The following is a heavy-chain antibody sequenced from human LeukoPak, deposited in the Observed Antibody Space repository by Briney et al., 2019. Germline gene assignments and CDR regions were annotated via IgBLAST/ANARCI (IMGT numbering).Heavy chain of an antibody. J-gene: IGHJ4*02. D-gene: IGHD1-26*01. V-gene: IGHV1-46*03. CDR1: GYTCTSHY. Sequence: GASVKVSCKASGYTCTSHYMHWVRQAPGQGLEWMGIINPNGGSTTYAQKFQGRVTMTRDTSTSTLYMELSSLRSEDTAVYYCARVAGGYTETDYWGQGTLVTVSS. CDR2: INPNGGST. CDR3: ARVAGGYTETDY.